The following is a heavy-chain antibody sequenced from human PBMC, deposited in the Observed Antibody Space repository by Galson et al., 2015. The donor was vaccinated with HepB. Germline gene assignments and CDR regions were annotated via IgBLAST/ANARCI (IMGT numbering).Heavy chain of an antibody. Sequence: TLSLTCTVSGGSISSGGYYWSWIRQHPGKGLEWIGYIYYSGSTYYNPSLKSRVTISVDTSKNQFSLKLSSVTAADTAVYYCARAFSSSWRPYYFDYWGQGTLVTVSS. CDR3: ARAFSSSWRPYYFDY. V-gene: IGHV4-31*03. D-gene: IGHD6-13*01. J-gene: IGHJ4*02. CDR2: IYYSGST. CDR1: GGSISSGGYY.